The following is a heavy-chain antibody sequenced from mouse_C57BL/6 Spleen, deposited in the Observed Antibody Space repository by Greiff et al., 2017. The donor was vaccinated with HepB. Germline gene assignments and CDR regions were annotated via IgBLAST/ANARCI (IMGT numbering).Heavy chain of an antibody. Sequence: QVQLQQPGTELVKPGASVKLSCEASGYTFTSYWMHWVKQRPGQGLEWIGNINPSNGGTNYNEKFKSKATLTVDKSSSTAYMQLSSLTSEDSAVYYCARSGGNFLYYYAMDYWGQGTSVTVSS. J-gene: IGHJ4*01. V-gene: IGHV1-53*01. CDR1: GYTFTSYW. CDR3: ARSGGNFLYYYAMDY. D-gene: IGHD2-1*01. CDR2: INPSNGGT.